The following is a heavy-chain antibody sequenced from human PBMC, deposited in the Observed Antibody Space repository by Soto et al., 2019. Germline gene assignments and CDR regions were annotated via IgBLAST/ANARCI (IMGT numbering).Heavy chain of an antibody. CDR1: GFTFTTYA. V-gene: IGHV3-30*04. CDR3: ARDQCFGGGRSCYYFDF. Sequence: QVQLVESGGGVVQPGRSLRLSCAASGFTFTTYAIHWVRQAPGKGLEWVAVISNDGRGKYYADSVKGRFTISRDNSKNTLYLQMNSLRSDDTAVYYCARDQCFGGGRSCYYFDFWGQGTLVPVSS. J-gene: IGHJ4*02. D-gene: IGHD2-15*01. CDR2: ISNDGRGK.